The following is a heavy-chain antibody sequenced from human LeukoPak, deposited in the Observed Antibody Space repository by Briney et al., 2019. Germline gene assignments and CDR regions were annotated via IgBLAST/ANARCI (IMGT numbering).Heavy chain of an antibody. CDR3: ARDEGCSSTSCSVGYYYMDV. J-gene: IGHJ6*03. CDR2: ISTYSSTK. CDR1: GFSFSTYP. V-gene: IGHV3-48*01. Sequence: GGSLRLSCAASGFSFSTYPMNWVRQAPGKGLEWVSYISTYSSTKHYADSVKGRFTIARDDAKNSLYLQMNSLTAEDTGVYFCARDEGCSSTSCSVGYYYMDVWGEGTTVTVSS. D-gene: IGHD2-2*01.